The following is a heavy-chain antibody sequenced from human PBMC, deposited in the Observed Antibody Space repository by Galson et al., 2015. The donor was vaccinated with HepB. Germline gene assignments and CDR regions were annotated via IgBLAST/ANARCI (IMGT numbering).Heavy chain of an antibody. Sequence: SVKVSCKASGYTFTSYDINWVRQATGQGLEWMGWMNPNSDNTGYAQKFQGRVTMTRNTSISTAYMELSSLRSEDTAVYYCASAGYCSSTSCYDIAGTDYYYGMDVWGQGTTVTVSS. CDR1: GYTFTSYD. J-gene: IGHJ6*02. CDR3: ASAGYCSSTSCYDIAGTDYYYGMDV. V-gene: IGHV1-8*01. CDR2: MNPNSDNT. D-gene: IGHD2-2*01.